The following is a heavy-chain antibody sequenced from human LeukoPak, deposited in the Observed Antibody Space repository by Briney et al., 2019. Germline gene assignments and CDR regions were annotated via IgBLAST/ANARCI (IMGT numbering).Heavy chain of an antibody. J-gene: IGHJ2*01. CDR1: GFTFMNYF. CDR2: IRLGGGLT. D-gene: IGHD3-10*01. CDR3: ARKITMVRGPLIKGYFDL. V-gene: IGHV3-23*01. Sequence: QPGGSLRLSCSGSGFTFMNYFMGWVRQAPGKGLEWVSSIRLGGGLTHSADPVKGRFLISRYMNTLFLQMNNLRPEDTAMYYCARKITMVRGPLIKGYFDLWGRGTLVSVSS.